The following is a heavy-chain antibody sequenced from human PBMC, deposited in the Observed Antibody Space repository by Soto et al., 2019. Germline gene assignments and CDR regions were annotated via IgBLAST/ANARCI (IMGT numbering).Heavy chain of an antibody. J-gene: IGHJ4*02. CDR2: ISRDGGTK. CDR3: TGEVASGY. CDR1: GFTVSTYG. V-gene: IGHV3-30*03. D-gene: IGHD2-8*02. Sequence: QVQLVESGGGVVQPGRSLRLSCAVSGFTVSTYGMHWVRQAPGKGLEWVAVISRDGGTKYYADSVKGRFTISRDNSRNTLFLEMNSLRSDVVAVYYCTGEVASGYWGQVTLVTVSS.